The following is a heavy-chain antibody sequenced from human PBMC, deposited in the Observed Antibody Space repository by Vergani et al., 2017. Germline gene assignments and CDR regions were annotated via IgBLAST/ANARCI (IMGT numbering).Heavy chain of an antibody. CDR2: IYYSGST. Sequence: QLQLQESGPGLVKPSETLSLTCTVSVGSISSSSYYWGWIRQPPGKGLECIGSIYYSGSTYYNPSLKSRVTISVDTSKNQFSLKLSSVTAADTAVYYCARSKRYCSSTSCQPFDYWGQGTLVTVSS. D-gene: IGHD2-2*01. CDR1: VGSISSSSYY. CDR3: ARSKRYCSSTSCQPFDY. V-gene: IGHV4-39*01. J-gene: IGHJ4*02.